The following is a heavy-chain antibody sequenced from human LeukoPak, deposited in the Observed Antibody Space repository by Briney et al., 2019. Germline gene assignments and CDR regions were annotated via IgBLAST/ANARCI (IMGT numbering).Heavy chain of an antibody. CDR2: INHSGST. V-gene: IGHV4-34*01. Sequence: SETLSLTCAVYGGSFSGYYWSWIRQPPGKGLEWIGEINHSGSTNYNPSLKSRVTISVDTSKNQFSPKLSSVTAADTAVYYCASSHPGYGSGSYPNYGMDVWGQGTTVTVSS. CDR1: GGSFSGYY. J-gene: IGHJ6*02. CDR3: ASSHPGYGSGSYPNYGMDV. D-gene: IGHD3-10*01.